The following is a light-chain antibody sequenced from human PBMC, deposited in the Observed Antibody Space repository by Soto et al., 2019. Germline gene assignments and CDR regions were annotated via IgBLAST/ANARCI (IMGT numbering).Light chain of an antibody. J-gene: IGKJ4*01. CDR2: KAS. CDR1: QSISSW. Sequence: DIQMTQSPSTLSASVGDRVTITCRASQSISSWLAWYQQKPGKAPNLLIYKASSLESGVPSRFSGSGSGTEFTRTISSLQPDDLATYYGQQYNSYPLTFGGGTKVEIK. V-gene: IGKV1-5*03. CDR3: QQYNSYPLT.